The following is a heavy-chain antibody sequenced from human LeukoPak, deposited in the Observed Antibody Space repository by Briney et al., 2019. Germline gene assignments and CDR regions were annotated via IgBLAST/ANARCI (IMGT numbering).Heavy chain of an antibody. J-gene: IGHJ4*02. V-gene: IGHV3-43*02. CDR2: ISGDGGST. Sequence: QTGGSLRLSCAASGFTFDDYAMHWVRQAPGKGLEWVSLISGDGGSTYYADSVKGRFTISRDNSKNSLYLQMNSLRTEDTALYYCAKDTHLYYDFWSGYFFDYWGQGTLVTVSS. CDR1: GFTFDDYA. CDR3: AKDTHLYYDFWSGYFFDY. D-gene: IGHD3-3*01.